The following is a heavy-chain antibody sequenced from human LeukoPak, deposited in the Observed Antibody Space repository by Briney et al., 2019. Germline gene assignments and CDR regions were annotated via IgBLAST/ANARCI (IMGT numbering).Heavy chain of an antibody. D-gene: IGHD1-14*01. J-gene: IGHJ3*02. CDR1: GGSISSISYY. V-gene: IGHV4-39*07. Sequence: SETLSLTCTVSGGSISSISYYWGWVRQPPGKGLEWIGSIYYSGSTYYNPSLKSRVTISIDTSKNQFSLKVNSVTAADTAVYYCARDLTGINKAFDIWGQGTMVTVSS. CDR3: ARDLTGINKAFDI. CDR2: IYYSGST.